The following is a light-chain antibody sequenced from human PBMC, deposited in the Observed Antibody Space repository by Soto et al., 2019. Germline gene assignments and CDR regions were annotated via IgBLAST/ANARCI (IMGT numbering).Light chain of an antibody. Sequence: VVMTQSPATLSVSPGERATLSCRASQSVSSNLAWYQLRPGQAPRLLIYGASTRATGIPARFSGSGSGTEFTLTISSLQSEDFALYYCQQYNKWPLFTFGPGTRVDIK. CDR3: QQYNKWPLFT. J-gene: IGKJ3*01. CDR2: GAS. CDR1: QSVSSN. V-gene: IGKV3-15*01.